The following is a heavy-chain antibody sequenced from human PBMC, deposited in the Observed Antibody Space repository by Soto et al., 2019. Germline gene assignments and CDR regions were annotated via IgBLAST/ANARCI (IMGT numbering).Heavy chain of an antibody. V-gene: IGHV3-33*01. CDR2: IWQDGGRQ. D-gene: IGHD3-22*01. J-gene: IGHJ5*01. Sequence: QVHLVESGGGVVQPGGSLRLSCAASGFSYGGYGMHWVRQGPGKGLEWVDVIWQDGGRQYYADSVKGRFTVSRDNAKNTQYLQMNSLRAEDTAVYDCARDLTSGYTDSWGQGTLVIVSS. CDR3: ARDLTSGYTDS. CDR1: GFSYGGYG.